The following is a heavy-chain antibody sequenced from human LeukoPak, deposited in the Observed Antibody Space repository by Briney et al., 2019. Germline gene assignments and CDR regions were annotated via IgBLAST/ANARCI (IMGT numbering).Heavy chain of an antibody. CDR3: AKRGGGVSNFDY. J-gene: IGHJ4*02. D-gene: IGHD3-16*01. Sequence: GGSLRLSCAASGFTFSKYAMTWVRQAPGKGLEWVSGISGSGASTYYADSVEGRFTVSRDNFNNTRYLQMNRLRAEDTAVYYCAKRGGGVSNFDYWGQGTLVTVSS. CDR2: ISGSGAST. CDR1: GFTFSKYA. V-gene: IGHV3-23*01.